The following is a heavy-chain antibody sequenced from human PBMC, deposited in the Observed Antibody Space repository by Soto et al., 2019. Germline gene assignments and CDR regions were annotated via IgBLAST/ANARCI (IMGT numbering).Heavy chain of an antibody. J-gene: IGHJ6*02. CDR2: ISYDGSNK. D-gene: IGHD6-6*01. CDR3: AKDSRKYSSSSMDV. V-gene: IGHV3-30*18. CDR1: GFTFSSYG. Sequence: LRLSCAASGFTFSSYGMHWVRQAPGKGLEWVAVISYDGSNKYYADSVKGRFTISRDNSKNTLYLQMNSLRAEDTAVYYCAKDSRKYSSSSMDVWGQGTTVTVSS.